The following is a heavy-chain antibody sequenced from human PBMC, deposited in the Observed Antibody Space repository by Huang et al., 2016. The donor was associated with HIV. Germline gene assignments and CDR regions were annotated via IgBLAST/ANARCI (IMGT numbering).Heavy chain of an antibody. Sequence: QVQLVQSGAEVKKPGASVKVSCKASGFNFTNYDFNWVRKASGQGLEWMGWRKPKRGKTGYDKKCQGKVTINRNTSITTAYMELRSLRSEDTAVYYCARARGFLYDSTGYYSRYYFDSWGQGTLVTISS. CDR1: GFNFTNYD. V-gene: IGHV1-8*03. D-gene: IGHD3-22*01. CDR3: ARARGFLYDSTGYYSRYYFDS. CDR2: RKPKRGKT. J-gene: IGHJ4*02.